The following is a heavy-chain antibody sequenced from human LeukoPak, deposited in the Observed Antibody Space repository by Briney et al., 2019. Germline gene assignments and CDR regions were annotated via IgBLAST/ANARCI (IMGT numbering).Heavy chain of an antibody. Sequence: GGSLRLSCAVSGFTLSDYAMNWVRQAPGKGREWVSYIISSGSSVYYAASVKGRFTISRDNAKNSLYLQINSLRVEDTAVYYCARGRIPPHFDYVWGSFRYSYFDSWGQGTLVSVSS. V-gene: IGHV3-48*03. D-gene: IGHD3-16*02. CDR3: ARGRIPPHFDYVWGSFRYSYFDS. CDR1: GFTLSDYA. CDR2: IISSGSSV. J-gene: IGHJ4*02.